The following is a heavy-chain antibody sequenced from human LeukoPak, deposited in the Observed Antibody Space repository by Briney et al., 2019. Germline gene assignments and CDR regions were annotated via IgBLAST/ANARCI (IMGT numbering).Heavy chain of an antibody. J-gene: IGHJ6*03. CDR3: TTQLTTIFGVVILDHYTDV. Sequence: GGSLRLSCAATGLSVSSNFMSWVRQAPGKGLEWVGRIKSKTDGGTTDYAAPVKGRFTISRDDSTNTLYLQMNSLKTEDTAVYYCTTQLTTIFGVVILDHYTDVWGKGTTVTVSS. CDR2: IKSKTDGGTT. CDR1: GLSVSSNF. V-gene: IGHV3-15*01. D-gene: IGHD3-3*01.